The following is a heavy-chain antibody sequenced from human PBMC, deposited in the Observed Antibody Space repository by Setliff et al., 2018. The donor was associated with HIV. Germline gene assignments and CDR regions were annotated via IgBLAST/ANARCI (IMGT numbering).Heavy chain of an antibody. Sequence: ASVKVSCKASGYTFTSYDINWVRQATGQGLEWMGWMNPNGGNTGDAQKFQGRVTITRNTSISTAYMELSSLRSEDTAVYYRAIGSSNWPHRPNNYYFDYWGQGTPVTVSS. V-gene: IGHV1-8*03. CDR3: AIGSSNWPHRPNNYYFDY. D-gene: IGHD6-13*01. CDR1: GYTFTSYD. J-gene: IGHJ4*02. CDR2: MNPNGGNT.